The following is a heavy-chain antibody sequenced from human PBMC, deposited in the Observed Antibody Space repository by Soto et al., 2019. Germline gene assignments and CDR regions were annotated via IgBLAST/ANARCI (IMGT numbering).Heavy chain of an antibody. J-gene: IGHJ4*02. D-gene: IGHD1-26*01. CDR3: AREGEQLVAH. CDR2: TYYRSKWYN. CDR1: GDRVSSNSAA. Sequence: SQTLSLPCAISGDRVSSNSAAWNWLRQSPSRGLEWLGRTYYRSKWYNDYAVSAKSRITINPDTSKNQFSLQLNSVTPEDTAVYYCAREGEQLVAHWGQGTLVTVSS. V-gene: IGHV6-1*01.